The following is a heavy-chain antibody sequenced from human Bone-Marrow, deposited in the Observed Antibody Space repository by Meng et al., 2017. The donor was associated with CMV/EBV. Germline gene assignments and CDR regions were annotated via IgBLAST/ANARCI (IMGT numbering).Heavy chain of an antibody. Sequence: GESLEISCAASGFTFSSYWMSWVRQAPGKGLEWVANIKQDGSEKYYVDSVKGRFTISRDNAKNSLYLQMNSLRAEDTAVYYCARDLRVIWSGSFGDYWAQGTLVTVPS. J-gene: IGHJ4*02. CDR3: ARDLRVIWSGSFGDY. V-gene: IGHV3-7*01. CDR1: GFTFSSYW. CDR2: IKQDGSEK. D-gene: IGHD3-3*01.